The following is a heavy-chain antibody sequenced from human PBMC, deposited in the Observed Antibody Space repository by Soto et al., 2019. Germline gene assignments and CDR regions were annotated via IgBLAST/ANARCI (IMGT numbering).Heavy chain of an antibody. CDR2: IYTSGST. CDR1: GGPISSYY. J-gene: IGHJ5*02. V-gene: IGHV4-4*07. D-gene: IGHD3-22*01. Sequence: SETLSLTCTVSGGPISSYYWNWIRQPAGKGLEWIGRIYTSGSTNYNPSLKSRVTMSVDTSKNQFSLRLNSVTAADTAVYYCARDSGYYDSSGYRGGWFDPWGQGTLVTVSS. CDR3: ARDSGYYDSSGYRGGWFDP.